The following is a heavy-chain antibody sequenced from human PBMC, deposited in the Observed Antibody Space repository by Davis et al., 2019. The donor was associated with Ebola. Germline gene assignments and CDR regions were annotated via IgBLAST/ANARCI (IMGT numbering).Heavy chain of an antibody. D-gene: IGHD1-26*01. CDR3: ARGVGRYYFDY. CDR1: GFTFSGSA. J-gene: IGHJ4*02. CDR2: IRSKANSYAT. V-gene: IGHV3-73*01. Sequence: GESLKISCAASGFTFSGSAMHWVRQASGKGLEWVGRIRSKANSYATAYAASVKGRFTISRDDSKNTAYLQMNSLKTEDTAVYYCARGVGRYYFDYWGQGTLVTVSS.